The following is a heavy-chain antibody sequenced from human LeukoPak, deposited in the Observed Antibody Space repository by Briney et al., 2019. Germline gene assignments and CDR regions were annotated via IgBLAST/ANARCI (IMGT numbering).Heavy chain of an antibody. CDR1: GGSISSSSYY. V-gene: IGHV4-39*01. D-gene: IGHD4-17*01. J-gene: IGHJ4*02. CDR2: IYYSGST. CDR3: ARLGDYGPGVFDY. Sequence: PSETLSLTRTVSGGSISSSSYYWGWIRQPPGKGLEWIGSIYYSGSTYYNPSLKSRVTISVDTSKNQFSLKLSSVTAADTAVYYCARLGDYGPGVFDYWGQGTLVTVSS.